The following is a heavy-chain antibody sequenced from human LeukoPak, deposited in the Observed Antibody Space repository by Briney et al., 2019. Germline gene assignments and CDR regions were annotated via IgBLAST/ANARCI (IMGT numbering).Heavy chain of an antibody. J-gene: IGHJ4*02. V-gene: IGHV1-69*13. Sequence: ASVKVSCKASGGTFSSYAISWVRQAPGQGLEWMGGIIPIFGTANYAQKFQGRVTITADESTSTAYMELSSLRSEDTAVYYCARDHYDFWSGYSSSFDYWGQGTLVTVSS. CDR3: ARDHYDFWSGYSSSFDY. CDR1: GGTFSSYA. D-gene: IGHD3-3*01. CDR2: IIPIFGTA.